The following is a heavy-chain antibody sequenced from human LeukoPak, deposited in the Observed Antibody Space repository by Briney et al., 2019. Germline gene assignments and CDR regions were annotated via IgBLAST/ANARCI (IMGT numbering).Heavy chain of an antibody. CDR3: ARSYYDVWSGYNHPYYFDY. CDR1: GDSLTSYH. D-gene: IGHD3-3*01. Sequence: PSETLSLTCTVSGDSLTSYHWNWIRQSPEVGLEWIGYIYFSGSTNYSPSLKSRVTISVDTSKNQFSLKLDSVTAADTAVYFCARSYYDVWSGYNHPYYFDYWGQGALVTVSS. CDR2: IYFSGST. V-gene: IGHV4-59*01. J-gene: IGHJ4*02.